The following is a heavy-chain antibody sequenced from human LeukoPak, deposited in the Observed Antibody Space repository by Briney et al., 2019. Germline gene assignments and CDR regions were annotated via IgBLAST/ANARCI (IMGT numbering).Heavy chain of an antibody. Sequence: SETLSLTCTVSGGSINNYYWSSIRQSPGKGLEWIGYIHYSGHTTYNPSLESRVTISEDTSRNQLSLKLNSVTAADTAVYYCARQFNKSGMDVWGQGTTVTVSS. J-gene: IGHJ6*02. CDR1: GGSINNYY. CDR2: IHYSGHT. CDR3: ARQFNKSGMDV. V-gene: IGHV4-59*08.